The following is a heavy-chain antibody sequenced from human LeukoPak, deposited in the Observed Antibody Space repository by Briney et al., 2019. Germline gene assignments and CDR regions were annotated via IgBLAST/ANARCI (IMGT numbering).Heavy chain of an antibody. J-gene: IGHJ3*02. CDR2: IYKSGST. Sequence: PSETLSLXCTVSGESINPYYWNWIRQPAGKGLEWIGHIYKSGSTYYNPSLKSRVTISVDTSKNQFSLKLSSVTAADTAVYYCARPILGLQLLDAFDIWGQGTMVTVSS. V-gene: IGHV4-59*08. CDR1: GESINPYY. D-gene: IGHD5-24*01. CDR3: ARPILGLQLLDAFDI.